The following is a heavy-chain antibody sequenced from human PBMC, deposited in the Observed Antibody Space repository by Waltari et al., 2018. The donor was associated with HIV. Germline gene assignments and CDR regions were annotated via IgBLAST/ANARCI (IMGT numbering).Heavy chain of an antibody. CDR3: SGGGAMSGQPHYNGIDV. CDR2: IIPISGTT. D-gene: IGHD3-3*01. CDR1: GGTFSSYA. J-gene: IGHJ6*02. Sequence: QVQLVQSGAEVKKPGSSVKVSCKASGGTFSSYAISWVRQAPGQGPEWMGRIIPISGTTSVEQKCQGRVPITAYKSALTAYMALSSLGSEGTAVYYCSGGGAMSGQPHYNGIDVWGQGTTVTVAS. V-gene: IGHV1-69*06.